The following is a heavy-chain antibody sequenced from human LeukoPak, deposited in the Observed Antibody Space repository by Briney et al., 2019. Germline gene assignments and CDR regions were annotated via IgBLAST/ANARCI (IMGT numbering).Heavy chain of an antibody. D-gene: IGHD3-22*01. CDR2: IIPILGIA. J-gene: IGHJ6*03. CDR1: GGTFSSYT. CDR3: ARLYYYDSSGYQGGYYYMDV. Sequence: SVKVSCKASGGTFSSYTISWVRQAPGQGLERMGRIIPILGIANYAQKFQGRVTITADKSTSTAYMELSSLRSEDTAVYYCARLYYYDSSGYQGGYYYMDVWGKGTTVTVSS. V-gene: IGHV1-69*02.